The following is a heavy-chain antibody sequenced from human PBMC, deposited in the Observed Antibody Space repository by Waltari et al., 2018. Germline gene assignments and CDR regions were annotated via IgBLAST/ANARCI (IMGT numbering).Heavy chain of an antibody. J-gene: IGHJ4*02. CDR2: ISASGGTP. CDR1: GSTFCSFA. V-gene: IGHV3-23*01. Sequence: EVQLLESGGGLVQPGGSLRLCCAVSGSTFCSFAMTWVRRAPGRGLEWVSIISASGGTPNYADSVKGRFTISRDNSKNTVYLQMNSLRAEDTAVYYCARANPADFDYWGQGVLVTVSS. CDR3: ARANPADFDY.